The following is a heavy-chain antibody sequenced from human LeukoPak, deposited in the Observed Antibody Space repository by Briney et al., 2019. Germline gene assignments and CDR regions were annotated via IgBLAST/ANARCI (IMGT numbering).Heavy chain of an antibody. D-gene: IGHD3-10*01. V-gene: IGHV4-61*02. J-gene: IGHJ5*02. CDR2: IYTSGST. Sequence: SETLSLTCTVSGGSISSGSYYWSWIRQPAGKGLEWIGRIYTSGSTNYNPSLKSRVTISVDTSKNQFSLKLSSVTAADTAVYYCAREGFNTMVRGTKAGWFDPWGQGTLVTVSS. CDR1: GGSISSGSYY. CDR3: AREGFNTMVRGTKAGWFDP.